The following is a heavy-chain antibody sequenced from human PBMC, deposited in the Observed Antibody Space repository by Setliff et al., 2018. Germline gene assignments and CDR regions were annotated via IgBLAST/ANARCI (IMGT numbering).Heavy chain of an antibody. CDR3: ARDGHNVYYFDY. D-gene: IGHD1-1*01. CDR2: ISTSGTTE. J-gene: IGHJ4*02. CDR1: GFIFSAYE. Sequence: GGSLRLSCAASGFIFSAYEMNWVRQAPGKGLEWVAYISTSGTTENYADSVKGRFTVSRDNAKNTLYLQMNSLRAEDTAVYYCARDGHNVYYFDYWGQGTLVTVSS. V-gene: IGHV3-48*03.